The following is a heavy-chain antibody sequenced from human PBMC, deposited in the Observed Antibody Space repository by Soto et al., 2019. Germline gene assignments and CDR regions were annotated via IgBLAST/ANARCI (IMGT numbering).Heavy chain of an antibody. Sequence: PGGSLRLSCAASGFTFSSYGMHWVRHSPGKGLEWVAVIWYDGSNKYYADSVKGRFTISRDNSKNTLYLQMNSLRAEDTAVYYCARDPTKTYYDILTGYATFDYWGQGTLVTVSS. D-gene: IGHD3-9*01. J-gene: IGHJ4*02. V-gene: IGHV3-33*01. CDR1: GFTFSSYG. CDR3: ARDPTKTYYDILTGYATFDY. CDR2: IWYDGSNK.